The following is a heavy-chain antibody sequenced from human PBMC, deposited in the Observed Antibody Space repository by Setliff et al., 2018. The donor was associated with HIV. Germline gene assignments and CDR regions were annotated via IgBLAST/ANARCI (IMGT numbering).Heavy chain of an antibody. V-gene: IGHV4-39*02. CDR1: GGSISSSSYY. D-gene: IGHD2-21*02. CDR2: IFYSGST. Sequence: SETLSLTCTVSGGSISSSSYYWGWIRQPPGKGLEWIGSIFYSGSTYYNPSLKSRVTISVDTSKNQFSLKLSSVTAADTAVYYCARESGDSYLQFDYWGQGTLVTV. J-gene: IGHJ4*02. CDR3: ARESGDSYLQFDY.